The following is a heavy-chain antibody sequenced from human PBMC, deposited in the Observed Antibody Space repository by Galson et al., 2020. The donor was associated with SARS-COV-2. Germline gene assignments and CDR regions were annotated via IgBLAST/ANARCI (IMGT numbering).Heavy chain of an antibody. V-gene: IGHV3-66*01. Sequence: TGGSLRLSCVASGFTVSSNYMSWVRQAPGKGLEWVSVIYSGGSTYYADSVKGRFTISRDNSKNTLYLQMNSLRAEDTAVYYCASRIVGAGADYWGQGTLVTVSS. CDR1: GFTVSSNY. CDR2: IYSGGST. D-gene: IGHD1-26*01. CDR3: ASRIVGAGADY. J-gene: IGHJ4*02.